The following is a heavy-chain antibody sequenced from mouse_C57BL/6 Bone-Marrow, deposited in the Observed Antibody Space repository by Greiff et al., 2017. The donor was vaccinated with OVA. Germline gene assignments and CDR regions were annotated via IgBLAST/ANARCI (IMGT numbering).Heavy chain of an antibody. V-gene: IGHV5-4*03. CDR3: ARWLLGFDY. J-gene: IGHJ2*01. CDR1: GFTFSSYA. D-gene: IGHD2-3*01. CDR2: ISDGGSYT. Sequence: EVKLVESGGGLVKPGGSLKLSCAASGFTFSSYAMSWVRQTPEKRLEWVATISDGGSYTYYPDNVKGRFTISRDNAKNNLYLQMSHLKSEDTAVYYCARWLLGFDYWGQGTTLTVSS.